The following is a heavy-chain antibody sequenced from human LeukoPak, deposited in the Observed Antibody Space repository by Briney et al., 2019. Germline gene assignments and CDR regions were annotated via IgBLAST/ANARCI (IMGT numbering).Heavy chain of an antibody. V-gene: IGHV3-74*01. CDR1: GVSFSSYW. Sequence: GGSPRLSCGASGVSFSSYWMHWVRQAPGKGLMWVSRVNNDGSSTTYADSVEGRFTISRDNARNTLYLQMNSLRAEDMAVYYCARSSYPYYFDYWGQGTLVTVS. CDR3: ARSSYPYYFDY. D-gene: IGHD6-19*01. J-gene: IGHJ4*02. CDR2: VNNDGSST.